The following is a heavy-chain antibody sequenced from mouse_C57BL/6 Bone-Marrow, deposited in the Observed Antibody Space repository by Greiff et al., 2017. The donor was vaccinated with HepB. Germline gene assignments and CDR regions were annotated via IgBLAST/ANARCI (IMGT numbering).Heavy chain of an antibody. J-gene: IGHJ2*01. V-gene: IGHV1-50*01. CDR2: IDPSDSYT. Sequence: QVQLQQSGAELVKPGASVKLSCKASGYTFTSYWMQWVKQRPGQGLEWIGEIDPSDSYTNSNQKFKGKATLTVDTSSSTAYMQLSSLTSEDSAVYYCARLRGNYDFDYWGQGTTLTVSS. CDR3: ARLRGNYDFDY. CDR1: GYTFTSYW. D-gene: IGHD2-1*01.